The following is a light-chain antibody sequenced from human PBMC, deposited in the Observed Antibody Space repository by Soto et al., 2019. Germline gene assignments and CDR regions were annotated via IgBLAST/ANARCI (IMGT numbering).Light chain of an antibody. CDR2: EVT. Sequence: QFALTQPASVSGSLGQSITMSCTGTSTDVGGYNFVSWYQQHPDKAPKLLIYEVTNRPSGVSNRFSGSKSGNTASLTISGLQAEDEADYYCSSYTSTGTPVFGTGTKVTVL. V-gene: IGLV2-14*01. CDR3: SSYTSTGTPV. CDR1: STDVGGYNF. J-gene: IGLJ1*01.